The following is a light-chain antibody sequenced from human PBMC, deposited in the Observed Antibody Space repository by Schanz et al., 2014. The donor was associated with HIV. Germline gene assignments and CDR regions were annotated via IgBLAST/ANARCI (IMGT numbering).Light chain of an antibody. CDR2: AST. Sequence: IQLTQSPSSLSASVGDRVTITCRASQGIGSYLAWYQKKPGKAPKVLTYASTTLQRGVPSRFSGSGSGTYFTLTISSLQPEDFATYYCQQPASYPLTFGGGTKVEIK. CDR1: QGIGSY. V-gene: IGKV1-9*01. CDR3: QQPASYPLT. J-gene: IGKJ4*01.